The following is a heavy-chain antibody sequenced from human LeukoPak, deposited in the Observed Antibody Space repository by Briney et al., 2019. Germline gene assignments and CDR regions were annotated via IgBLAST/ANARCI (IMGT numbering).Heavy chain of an antibody. CDR2: TFHSGRT. CDR1: GYSISSGYF. CDR3: AGPGY. V-gene: IGHV4-38-2*02. Sequence: PETLSLTCSVSGYSISSGYFWGWIRQPPGKGLEWIASTFHSGRTFYNSSLKSRLTISVDTSRNQFSLKLSSVTAADTAVYYCAGPGYWGQGTLVTVSS. J-gene: IGHJ4*02.